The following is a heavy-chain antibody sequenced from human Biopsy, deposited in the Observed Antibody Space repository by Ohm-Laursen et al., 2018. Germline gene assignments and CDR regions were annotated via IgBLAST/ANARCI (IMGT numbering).Heavy chain of an antibody. V-gene: IGHV4-4*08. CDR1: GGSLNNHY. CDR3: ARHDRSGYWGLDY. J-gene: IGHJ4*02. Sequence: SETLSLTCSVSGGSLNNHYWSWIRQSPGKGLEWLAYIYSSGRTNYNPSLKSRIIESVDTSKNQLSLKVTSVTATDTAMYYCARHDRSGYWGLDYWGQGALVTVSA. CDR2: IYSSGRT. D-gene: IGHD3-22*01.